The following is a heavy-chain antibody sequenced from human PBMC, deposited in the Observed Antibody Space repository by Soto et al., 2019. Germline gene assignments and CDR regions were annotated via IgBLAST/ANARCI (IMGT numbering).Heavy chain of an antibody. CDR1: CVTMSYGAYS. V-gene: IGHV4-30-2*06. Sequence: SDTLSLTCSVSCVTMSYGAYSWNWIRQSPGKCLKWLGYISHLATTYYNPSFRSRLSFSIDKTRNQFFLSLSSMNAADKAVYYCVRGGGYDSFDFWGQGIQVTVSS. D-gene: IGHD2-15*01. CDR3: VRGGGYDSFDF. CDR2: ISHLATT. J-gene: IGHJ4*02.